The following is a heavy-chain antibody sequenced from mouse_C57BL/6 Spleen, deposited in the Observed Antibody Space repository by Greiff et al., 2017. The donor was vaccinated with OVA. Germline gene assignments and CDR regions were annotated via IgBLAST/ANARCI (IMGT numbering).Heavy chain of an antibody. CDR3: ARRIYYDYDYFDY. CDR2: INPNNGGT. CDR1: GYTFTDYY. V-gene: IGHV1-26*01. D-gene: IGHD2-4*01. J-gene: IGHJ2*01. Sequence: EVQLQQSGPELVKPGASVKISCKASGYTFTDYYMNWVKQSHGKSLEWIGDINPNNGGTSYNQKFKGKATLTVDKSSSTAYMELRSLTSEDSAVXYCARRIYYDYDYFDYWGQGTTLTVSS.